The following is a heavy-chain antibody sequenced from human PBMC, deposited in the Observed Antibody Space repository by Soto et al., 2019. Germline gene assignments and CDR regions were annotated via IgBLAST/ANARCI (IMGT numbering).Heavy chain of an antibody. CDR3: ARQHPDSSSIWVY. CDR1: GYSFTSYW. D-gene: IGHD6-6*01. V-gene: IGHV5-51*01. CDR2: IYPGDSDT. Sequence: GESLKISCKGSGYSFTSYWIGWVRQMPGKGLEWMGIIYPGDSDTRYSPSFQGQVTISADKSISTDYLQWSSLKASDAAMYYCARQHPDSSSIWVYWGQGTLVTVSS. J-gene: IGHJ4*02.